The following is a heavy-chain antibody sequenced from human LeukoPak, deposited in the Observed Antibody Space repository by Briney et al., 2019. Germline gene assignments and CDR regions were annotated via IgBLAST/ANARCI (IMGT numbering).Heavy chain of an antibody. CDR3: ARGSSSSGGNWFDP. D-gene: IGHD6-19*01. Sequence: GASVNVSCTASGGTFSNYAVSWVRQAPGQGLEWMGGIIPILGTANYAQKFQDRVTITADESTSTTYMELNSLRSEDTAVYYCARGSSSSGGNWFDPWGQGTLVTVSS. CDR1: GGTFSNYA. CDR2: IIPILGTA. J-gene: IGHJ5*02. V-gene: IGHV1-69*13.